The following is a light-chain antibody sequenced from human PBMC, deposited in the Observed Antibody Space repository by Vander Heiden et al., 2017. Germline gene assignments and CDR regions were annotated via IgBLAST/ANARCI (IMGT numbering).Light chain of an antibody. CDR3: QQRSNWPRT. Sequence: IVLTQSPATLSLFPGARATLSCRASQRVSSDLAWYQQKPGQAPRRLIYDASNRATGIPARFSGSGSGTDFTLTISSLEPEDFAIYYCQQRSNWPRTFGHGTKVXIK. J-gene: IGKJ3*01. CDR1: QRVSSD. V-gene: IGKV3-11*01. CDR2: DAS.